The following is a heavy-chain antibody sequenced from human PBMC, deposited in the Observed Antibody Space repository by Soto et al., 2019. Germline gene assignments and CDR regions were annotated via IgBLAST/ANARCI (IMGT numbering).Heavy chain of an antibody. J-gene: IGHJ4*02. CDR1: GFTFSSYW. V-gene: IGHV3-74*01. CDR2: INSGATTT. Sequence: EVQLVESGGGLVQPGGSLRLSCAASGFTFSSYWMHWVRQGPGKGLVWVSRINSGATTTNYADSVKGRFTISRDNAKNTLYLLMDSLTAEDTAVYYCARGPSGWSGYDYWGQGTLVTVSS. CDR3: ARGPSGWSGYDY. D-gene: IGHD6-19*01.